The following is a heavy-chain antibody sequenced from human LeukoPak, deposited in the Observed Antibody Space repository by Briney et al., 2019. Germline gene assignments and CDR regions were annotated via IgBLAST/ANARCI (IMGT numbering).Heavy chain of an antibody. CDR3: AKALSSSFYYFDL. D-gene: IGHD3-16*02. J-gene: IGHJ2*01. V-gene: IGHV3-23*01. Sequence: GGSLRLSCAPSGFTFSNYAMNWVRQAPEKGLEWVSTIHGGGDVTYYADSVKGRFTISRDNSRNTLYLQMNSLRAEDTAVYYCAKALSSSFYYFDLGGRGTLVTVSS. CDR1: GFTFSNYA. CDR2: IHGGGDVT.